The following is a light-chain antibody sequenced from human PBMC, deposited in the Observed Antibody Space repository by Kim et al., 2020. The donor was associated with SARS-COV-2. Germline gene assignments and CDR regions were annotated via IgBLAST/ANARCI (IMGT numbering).Light chain of an antibody. Sequence: GQSLTISCTGTSSDIGGFDYVSWYQQRPGKAPKLLIYGVTHRPSGFPDRFSGSKSGNTASLTISGLQAEDEADYYCSSYTTIYSYVFGTGTKVTVL. CDR1: SSDIGGFDY. J-gene: IGLJ1*01. CDR2: GVT. V-gene: IGLV2-14*03. CDR3: SSYTTIYSYV.